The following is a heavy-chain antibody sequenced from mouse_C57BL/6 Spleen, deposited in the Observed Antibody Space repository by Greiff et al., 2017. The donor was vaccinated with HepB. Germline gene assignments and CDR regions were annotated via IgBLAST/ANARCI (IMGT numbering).Heavy chain of an antibody. CDR2: IHPANSDT. J-gene: IGHJ3*01. Sequence: QVQLQQPGAELVKPGASVKVSCKASGYTFTSYWMHWVKQRPDQGLEWIGRIHPANSDTNYNQKFKGKATLTVDKSSSTAYMQLSSLTSEDSAVYSCATLYYFGSRAPYWGQGTLVTVSA. D-gene: IGHD1-1*01. CDR3: ATLYYFGSRAPY. CDR1: GYTFTSYW. V-gene: IGHV1-74*01.